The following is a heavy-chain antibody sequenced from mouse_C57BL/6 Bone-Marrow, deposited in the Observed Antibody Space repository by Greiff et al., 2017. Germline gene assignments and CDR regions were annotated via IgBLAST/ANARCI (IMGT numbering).Heavy chain of an antibody. D-gene: IGHD2-5*01. V-gene: IGHV1-74*01. J-gene: IGHJ1*03. Sequence: VQLQQPGAELVKPGASVKVSCKASGYTFTSYWMHWVKQRPGQGLEWIGRIHPSDSDTNYNQKFKGKATLTVDKSSSTAYMQRSSLTSEDSAVYYCAITGDYSIYEWYFDVWGTGTTVTVSS. CDR1: GYTFTSYW. CDR2: IHPSDSDT. CDR3: AITGDYSIYEWYFDV.